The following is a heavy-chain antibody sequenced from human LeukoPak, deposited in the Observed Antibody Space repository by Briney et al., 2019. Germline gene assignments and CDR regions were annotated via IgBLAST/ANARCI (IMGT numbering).Heavy chain of an antibody. CDR2: ISTSSSYI. J-gene: IGHJ4*02. D-gene: IGHD2-15*01. V-gene: IGHV3-21*01. CDR1: GFTFSSYS. Sequence: GGSLRLSCAASGFTFSSYSMNWVRQAPGKGLEWVSFISTSSSYIYYADSVKGRFTISGDNAKNSLYLQMNSLRAEDTAVYYCATEGYCSGGSCYSFDYWGQGTLVTVSS. CDR3: ATEGYCSGGSCYSFDY.